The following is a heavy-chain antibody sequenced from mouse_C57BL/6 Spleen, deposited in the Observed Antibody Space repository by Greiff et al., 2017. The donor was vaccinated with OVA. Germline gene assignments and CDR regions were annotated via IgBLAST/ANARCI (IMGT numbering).Heavy chain of an antibody. CDR3: ARAYYSNYVCMDY. D-gene: IGHD2-5*01. J-gene: IGHJ4*01. CDR1: GFTFSSYA. Sequence: EVNVVESGGGLVKPGGSLKLSCAASGFTFSSYAMSWVRQTPEKRLEWVATISDGGSYTYYPDNVKGRFTISRDNAKNNLYLQMSHLKSEDTAMYYCARAYYSNYVCMDYWGQGTSVTVSS. CDR2: ISDGGSYT. V-gene: IGHV5-4*03.